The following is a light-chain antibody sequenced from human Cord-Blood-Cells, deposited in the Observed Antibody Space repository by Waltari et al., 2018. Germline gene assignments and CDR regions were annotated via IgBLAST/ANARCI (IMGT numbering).Light chain of an antibody. V-gene: IGLV2-23*01. CDR3: CSYAGSSTLV. Sequence: QSALTQPASVSGSPGQSITISCTGTSSDVGSYHLVSWYQPHPGKAPQLMIYEGSKRPSGVSNRFSGSKSGNTASLTISGLQAEDEADYYCCSYAGSSTLVFGGGTKLTVL. J-gene: IGLJ2*01. CDR1: SSDVGSYHL. CDR2: EGS.